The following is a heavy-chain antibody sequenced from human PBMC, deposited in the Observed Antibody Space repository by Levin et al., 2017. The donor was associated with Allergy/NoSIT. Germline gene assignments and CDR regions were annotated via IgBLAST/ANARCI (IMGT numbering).Heavy chain of an antibody. Sequence: GGSLRLSCAASGFTFDDYTMHWVRQAPGKGLEWVSLISWDGGSTYYADSVKGRFTISRDNSKNSLYLQMNSLRTEDTALYYCAKDIMASIAVGGRYYDYGMDVWGQGTTVTVSS. CDR3: AKDIMASIAVGGRYYDYGMDV. V-gene: IGHV3-43*01. D-gene: IGHD6-19*01. J-gene: IGHJ6*02. CDR2: ISWDGGST. CDR1: GFTFDDYT.